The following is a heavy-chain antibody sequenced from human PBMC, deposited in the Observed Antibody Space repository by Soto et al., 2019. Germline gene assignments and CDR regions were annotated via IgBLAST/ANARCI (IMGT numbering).Heavy chain of an antibody. V-gene: IGHV1-18*04. CDR1: GYTFTSYG. CDR2: INPYNGNT. CDR3: VRPHSGATIHSSGWYYNFDS. Sequence: QVPLVQSGGEVKKPGASVKVSCQASGYTFTSYGISWVRQAPGQGLEWMGWINPYNGNTNYAQKLQGRVTMTTDSSTSTAYMDLASLRSDDSAVYYCVRPHSGATIHSSGWYYNFDSWGQGTLVTVSS. D-gene: IGHD6-19*01. J-gene: IGHJ4*02.